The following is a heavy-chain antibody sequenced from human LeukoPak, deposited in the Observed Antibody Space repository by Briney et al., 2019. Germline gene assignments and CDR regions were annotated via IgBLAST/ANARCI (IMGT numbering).Heavy chain of an antibody. Sequence: SETLSLTCGVYGGSFNVYYWTWIRQAPGKGLEWVGEINHSGSAKSNPSLKSRVTMSVDTSKNQFSLNLTSMTAADTAMYYCARQPVAAAGGHFDYWGQGTLVTVSS. CDR1: GGSFNVYY. J-gene: IGHJ4*02. D-gene: IGHD6-13*01. V-gene: IGHV4-34*01. CDR3: ARQPVAAAGGHFDY. CDR2: INHSGSA.